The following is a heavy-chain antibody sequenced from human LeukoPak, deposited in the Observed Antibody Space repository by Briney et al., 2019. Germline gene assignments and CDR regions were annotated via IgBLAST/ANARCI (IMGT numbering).Heavy chain of an antibody. V-gene: IGHV4-34*01. CDR1: GGSFSGYY. CDR3: ARVPGPSWFDP. D-gene: IGHD2-2*01. J-gene: IGHJ5*02. CDR2: INHSGST. Sequence: PSETLSPTCAVYGGSFSGYYWSWIRQPPGKGLEWIGEINHSGSTNYNPSLKSRVTILVDTSKNQFSLKLSSVPAADTAVYYCARVPGPSWFDPWGQGTLVTVSS.